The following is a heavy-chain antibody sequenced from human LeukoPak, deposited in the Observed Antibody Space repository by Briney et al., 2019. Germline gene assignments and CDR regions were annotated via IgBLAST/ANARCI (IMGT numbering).Heavy chain of an antibody. CDR2: ISAYNGNT. D-gene: IGHD2-2*01. Sequence: ASVKVSCKASGYTFTSYGISWVRQAPGQGLEWMGWISAYNGNTNYAQKLQGRVTMTTDTSTSTAYMELRSLRSDDTAVYYCARAAVVPAAAWAFDIWGQGTMVTVSS. V-gene: IGHV1-18*01. CDR3: ARAAVVPAAAWAFDI. CDR1: GYTFTSYG. J-gene: IGHJ3*02.